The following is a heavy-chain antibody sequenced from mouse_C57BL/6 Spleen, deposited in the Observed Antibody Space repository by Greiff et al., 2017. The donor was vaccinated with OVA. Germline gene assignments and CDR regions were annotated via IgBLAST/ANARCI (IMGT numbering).Heavy chain of an antibody. CDR2: IHPNSGST. CDR3: ARRGAQATNAMDY. D-gene: IGHD3-2*02. CDR1: GYTFTSYW. J-gene: IGHJ4*01. V-gene: IGHV1-64*01. Sequence: QVQLQQPGAELVKPGASVKLSCKASGYTFTSYWMHWVKQRPGQGLEWIGMIHPNSGSTNYNEKFKSKATLTVDKSSSTAYMQLSSLTSEDSAVYYCARRGAQATNAMDYWGQGTSVTVSS.